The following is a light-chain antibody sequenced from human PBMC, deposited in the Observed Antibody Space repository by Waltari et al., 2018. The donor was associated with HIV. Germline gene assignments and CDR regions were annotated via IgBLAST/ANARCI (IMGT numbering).Light chain of an antibody. J-gene: IGLJ3*02. CDR1: SRDVGSYNL. CDR2: EVG. V-gene: IGLV2-23*02. Sequence: QSALTQPASVSGSPGQSITIPCTGTSRDVGSYNLVSWYQQHPGEAPKLMIYEVGKRPSGVSNRFSGSKAGNTASLTISGLQAEDEADYYCCSYAGSTTWVFGGGTRLAVL. CDR3: CSYAGSTTWV.